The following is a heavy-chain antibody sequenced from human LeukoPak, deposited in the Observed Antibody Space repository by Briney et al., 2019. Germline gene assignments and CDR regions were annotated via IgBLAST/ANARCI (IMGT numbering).Heavy chain of an antibody. CDR3: ARTGDFGSGSYYTFDY. CDR2: ISSSGYTI. J-gene: IGHJ4*02. V-gene: IGHV3-48*03. Sequence: PGGSLRLSCAASGFTFSSYSMNWVRQAPGKGLEWILYISSSGYTIYYADSVKGRFTISRDNAKNSVYLQMNSLRAEDTAIYYCARTGDFGSGSYYTFDYWGQGTLVTVSS. CDR1: GFTFSSYS. D-gene: IGHD3-10*01.